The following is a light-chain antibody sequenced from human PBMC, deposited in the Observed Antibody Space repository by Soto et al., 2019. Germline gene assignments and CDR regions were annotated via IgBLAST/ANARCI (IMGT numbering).Light chain of an antibody. CDR1: SSDVGGYNF. Sequence: QSVLTQPRSVSGSPGQSVTISCTGTSSDVGGYNFVSWYQQHPGKAPKLMIYDVSKRPSGVPDRFSGSKSGNTASLTISGLQAEDEADYYCCSYAGYYTGVFGGGTKLTVL. V-gene: IGLV2-11*01. J-gene: IGLJ3*02. CDR3: CSYAGYYTGV. CDR2: DVS.